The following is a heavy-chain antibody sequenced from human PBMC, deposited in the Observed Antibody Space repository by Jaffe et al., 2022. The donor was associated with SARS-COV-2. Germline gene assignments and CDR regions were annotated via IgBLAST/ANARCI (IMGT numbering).Heavy chain of an antibody. Sequence: QVQLQESGPGLVKPSETLSLTCTVSGGSISSYYWSWIRQPPGKGLEWIGYIYYSGSTNYNPSLKSRVTISVDTSKNQFSLKLSSVTAADTAVYYCARVLGIAVAGTFNNWFDPWGQGTLVTVSS. V-gene: IGHV4-59*01. J-gene: IGHJ5*02. CDR3: ARVLGIAVAGTFNNWFDP. CDR1: GGSISSYY. CDR2: IYYSGST. D-gene: IGHD6-19*01.